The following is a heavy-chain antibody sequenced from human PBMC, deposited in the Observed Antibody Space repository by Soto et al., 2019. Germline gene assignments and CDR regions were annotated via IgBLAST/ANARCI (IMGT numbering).Heavy chain of an antibody. Sequence: GSLRLSCAASGFTFSSYSMNWVRQAPGKGLEWVSSISSSSSYIYYADSVKGRFTISRDNAKNSLYLQMNSLRAEDTAVYYCARDWNHYYYYGMDVWGQGTTVTVSS. J-gene: IGHJ6*02. CDR2: ISSSSSYI. D-gene: IGHD1-1*01. V-gene: IGHV3-21*01. CDR1: GFTFSSYS. CDR3: ARDWNHYYYYGMDV.